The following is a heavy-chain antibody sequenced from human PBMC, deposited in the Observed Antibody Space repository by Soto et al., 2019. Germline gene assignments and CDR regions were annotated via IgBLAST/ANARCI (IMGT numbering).Heavy chain of an antibody. J-gene: IGHJ4*02. CDR2: ISNDGSEK. CDR3: TRDRDEILTGYHDY. V-gene: IGHV3-30-3*01. CDR1: GFSFTHFA. D-gene: IGHD3-9*01. Sequence: LRLSCAASGFSFTHFALHWVRRAPGKGLEWVALISNDGSEKYYTDSVKGRFTISRDNSKNTLYLQMNSLRAEDTAVYFCTRDRDEILTGYHDYWGQGTLVTVSS.